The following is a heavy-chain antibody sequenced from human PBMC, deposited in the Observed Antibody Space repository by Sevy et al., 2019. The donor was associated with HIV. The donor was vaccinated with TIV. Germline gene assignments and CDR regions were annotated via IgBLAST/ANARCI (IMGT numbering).Heavy chain of an antibody. CDR3: VKDPRPYGDNVEGFDY. D-gene: IGHD4-17*01. CDR2: ISYDESTQ. Sequence: GGSLRLSCEVSGFTLSTHVMHWVRQAPGKGLEWVAGISYDESTQYYGDSVKGRFTISRDNSKNTLYLQMNSLRPEDTAVYYCVKDPRPYGDNVEGFDYWGQGTLVTVSS. J-gene: IGHJ4*02. V-gene: IGHV3-30*18. CDR1: GFTLSTHV.